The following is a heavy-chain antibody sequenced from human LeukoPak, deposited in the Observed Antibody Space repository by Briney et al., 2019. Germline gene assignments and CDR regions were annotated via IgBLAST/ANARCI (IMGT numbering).Heavy chain of an antibody. V-gene: IGHV1-2*02. Sequence: ASVKVSCKASGYTFTCYYIHWVRQAPGQGLEWMGWINPHSGGTNYAQKFKGRVTITRDTSASTAYMELSSLRSEDMAVYYCARDGYSYGYDNYYYYYYMDVWGKGTTVTVSS. CDR1: GYTFTCYY. CDR3: ARDGYSYGYDNYYYYYYMDV. D-gene: IGHD5-18*01. J-gene: IGHJ6*03. CDR2: INPHSGGT.